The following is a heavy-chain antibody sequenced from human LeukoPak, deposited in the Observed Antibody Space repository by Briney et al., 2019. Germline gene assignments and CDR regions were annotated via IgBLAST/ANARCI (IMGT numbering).Heavy chain of an antibody. Sequence: PSETLSLTCTVSGGSISSYYWSWIRQPAGKGLEWIGRIYTSGSTNYNPSLKSRVTMSVDTSKSQFSLKLSSVTAADTAVYYCARDRAIFGVAKYYFDYWGQGTLVTVSS. CDR3: ARDRAIFGVAKYYFDY. CDR1: GGSISSYY. V-gene: IGHV4-4*07. J-gene: IGHJ4*02. D-gene: IGHD3-3*01. CDR2: IYTSGST.